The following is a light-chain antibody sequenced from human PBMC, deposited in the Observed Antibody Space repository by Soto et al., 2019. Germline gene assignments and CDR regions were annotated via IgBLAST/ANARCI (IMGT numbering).Light chain of an antibody. CDR2: DVS. Sequence: QSALTQPASVSGSPGQSITISCTGTTSDVGRYNYVSWHQQHPGKAPKLLIFDVSNRPSGVSDRFSGSKSGNTASLTISGLQAEDEADYYCNSYTTGTTWVFGGGTKLNVL. V-gene: IGLV2-14*01. CDR1: TSDVGRYNY. J-gene: IGLJ3*02. CDR3: NSYTTGTTWV.